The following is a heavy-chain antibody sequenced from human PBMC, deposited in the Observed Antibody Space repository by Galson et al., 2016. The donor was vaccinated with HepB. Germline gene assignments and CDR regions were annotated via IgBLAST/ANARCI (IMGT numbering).Heavy chain of an antibody. CDR3: AKDHTGSTVGWSDGMDV. V-gene: IGHV3-23*01. CDR1: GFSFSGYA. J-gene: IGHJ6*02. Sequence: SLRLSCAASGFSFSGYAMSWVRQAPGKGLEWISGITGTGGGTYYADSVKGRFTISRDTSKNTLFLQLSSLRVEDTAVYYCAKDHTGSTVGWSDGMDVWGQGTRVTVSS. D-gene: IGHD1-7*01. CDR2: ITGTGGGT.